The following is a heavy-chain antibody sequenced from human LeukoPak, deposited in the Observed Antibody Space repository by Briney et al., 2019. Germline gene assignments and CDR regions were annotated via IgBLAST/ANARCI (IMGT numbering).Heavy chain of an antibody. CDR2: INPSGGST. CDR3: ARAWLEEWELPYYYYCGMDV. V-gene: IGHV1-46*01. J-gene: IGHJ6*02. Sequence: ASVKVSCKASGYTFTSYYMHWVRQAPGQGLEWMGIINPSGGSTSYAQKFQGRVTMTRDTSTSTVYMELSSLRSEDTAVYYCARAWLEEWELPYYYYCGMDVWGQGTTVTVSS. CDR1: GYTFTSYY. D-gene: IGHD1-26*01.